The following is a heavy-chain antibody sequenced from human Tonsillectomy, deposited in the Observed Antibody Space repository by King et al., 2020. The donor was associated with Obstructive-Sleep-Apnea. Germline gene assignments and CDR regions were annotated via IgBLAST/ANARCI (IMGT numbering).Heavy chain of an antibody. V-gene: IGHV4-34*01. CDR3: ASGSGAAAVNWFDP. Sequence: VQLQQWGAGLLKPSETLSLTCAVFGGSFSDYYWSWICQPPGTGLEWIGEINLSGSTNYNSALKSRVTISVDTSKHQCSLKLNTLTAADTAVYYCASGSGAAAVNWFDPWGQGTLVTVSS. J-gene: IGHJ5*02. CDR2: INLSGST. CDR1: GGSFSDYY. D-gene: IGHD6-13*01.